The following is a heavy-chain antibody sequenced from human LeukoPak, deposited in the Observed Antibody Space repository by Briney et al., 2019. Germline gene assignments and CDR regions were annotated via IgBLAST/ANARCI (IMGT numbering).Heavy chain of an antibody. CDR3: AREIFNAFDI. J-gene: IGHJ3*02. CDR1: GFTFRSYA. CDR2: ISYDGSNE. Sequence: PGGSLRLSCAASGFTFRSYAMHWVRQVPGKGLEWVAVISYDGSNEDYADSVKGRLTISRDKSKNTLYLQMNSLRIEDTAVYYCAREIFNAFDIWGQGTMVTVSS. V-gene: IGHV3-30-3*01.